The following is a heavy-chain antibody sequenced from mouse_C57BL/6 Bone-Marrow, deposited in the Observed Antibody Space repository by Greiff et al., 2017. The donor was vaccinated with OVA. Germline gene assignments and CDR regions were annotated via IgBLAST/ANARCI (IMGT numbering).Heavy chain of an antibody. CDR1: GFTFSSYG. Sequence: EVMLVESGGDLVKPGGSLKLSCAASGFTFSSYGMSWVRQTPDKRLEWVATISSGGSYTYYPDSVKGRFNISRDNTKNTLYLQMSSLKSEDTAMYYCARLLWLRRFDYWGQGTTLTVSS. D-gene: IGHD2-2*01. V-gene: IGHV5-6*01. J-gene: IGHJ2*01. CDR2: ISSGGSYT. CDR3: ARLLWLRRFDY.